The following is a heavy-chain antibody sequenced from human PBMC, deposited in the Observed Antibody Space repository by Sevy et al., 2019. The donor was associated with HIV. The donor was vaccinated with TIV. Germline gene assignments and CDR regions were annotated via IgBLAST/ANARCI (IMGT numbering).Heavy chain of an antibody. D-gene: IGHD5-12*01. V-gene: IGHV4-59*01. CDR2: IHYTGST. J-gene: IGHJ5*02. Sequence: SETLSLTCTVSGGSISAYHWSWIRQPPGKGLESIGYIHYTGSTKYNPSLESRVTISLDTSKNQFSLKLSSVTAADTAVYYCARAPPVRSGDDSLNWFAPWGQGTLVTVSS. CDR3: ARAPPVRSGDDSLNWFAP. CDR1: GGSISAYH.